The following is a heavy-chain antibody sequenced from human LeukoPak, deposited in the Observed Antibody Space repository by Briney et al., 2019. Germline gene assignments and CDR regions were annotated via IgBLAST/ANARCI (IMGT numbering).Heavy chain of an antibody. CDR1: GGSFSGYY. CDR2: INHSGST. CDR3: ARAGSWFLDF. J-gene: IGHJ4*02. D-gene: IGHD6-13*01. Sequence: SETLSLTCAVYGGSFSGYYWSWIRQPPGKGLEWIGEINHSGSTNYNPSLKSRLTLSVDTSKNQLSLNLNSVTAADTAVYYCARAGSWFLDFWGQGTLVTVSS. V-gene: IGHV4-34*01.